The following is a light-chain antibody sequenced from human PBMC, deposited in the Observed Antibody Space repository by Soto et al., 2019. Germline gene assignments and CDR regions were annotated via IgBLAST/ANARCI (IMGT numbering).Light chain of an antibody. CDR1: QGISNY. CDR2: AAS. V-gene: IGKV1-27*01. Sequence: IQMTHPPSSPSASVGDKVTITHQASQGISNYFAWYQQKPAKVPKLLIYAASTLQAGVPSRLSGSGSGTDFILTISSMQPEDVVTSYCCQYNSATPTFGQGTKVDIK. CDR3: CQYNSATPT. J-gene: IGKJ1*01.